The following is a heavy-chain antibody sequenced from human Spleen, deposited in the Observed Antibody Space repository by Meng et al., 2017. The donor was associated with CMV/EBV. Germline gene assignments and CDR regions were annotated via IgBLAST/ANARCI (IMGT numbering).Heavy chain of an antibody. Sequence: VSGDSVTRGTFYWSWFRQPPGKGLEWIGYVYYTGSTNYNPSLRSRVTISVDTSKNQFSLKVNSVTAADTAVYYCARGATITDAWFAPWGQGALVTVSS. V-gene: IGHV4-61*01. CDR1: GDSVTRGTFY. J-gene: IGHJ5*02. CDR2: VYYTGST. CDR3: ARGATITDAWFAP. D-gene: IGHD1-14*01.